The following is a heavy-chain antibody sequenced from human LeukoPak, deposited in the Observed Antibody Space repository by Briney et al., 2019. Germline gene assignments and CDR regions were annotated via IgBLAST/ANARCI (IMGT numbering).Heavy chain of an antibody. D-gene: IGHD3-10*01. CDR1: GFTFSSYW. Sequence: PGRSPRLSCAASGFTFSSYWMHWVRQAPGKWLVWVSRINSDGSSTSYADSVKGRFTISRDNAKNTLYLQMNSLRAEDTAVYYCARGGGNYYGSGSYSPKYFDYWGQGTLVTVSS. V-gene: IGHV3-74*01. CDR2: INSDGSST. J-gene: IGHJ4*02. CDR3: ARGGGNYYGSGSYSPKYFDY.